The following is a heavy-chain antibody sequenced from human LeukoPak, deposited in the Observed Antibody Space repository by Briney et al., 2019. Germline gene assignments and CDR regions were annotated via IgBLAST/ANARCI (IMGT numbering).Heavy chain of an antibody. CDR1: GFTFSSFD. Sequence: GGSLRLSCAASGFTFSSFDMSWVRQAPGKGLEWVSSISSSGANTYYADSVKGRFTISRDNSKNTLYLQVSGLRAEDTAVYYCAKMDRPCSGDCSAPYYFDYWGQGTLVTVSS. V-gene: IGHV3-23*01. CDR3: AKMDRPCSGDCSAPYYFDY. D-gene: IGHD2-21*02. J-gene: IGHJ4*02. CDR2: ISSSGANT.